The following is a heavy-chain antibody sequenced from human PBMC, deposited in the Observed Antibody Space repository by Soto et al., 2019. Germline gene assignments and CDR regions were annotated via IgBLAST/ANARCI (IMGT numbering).Heavy chain of an antibody. J-gene: IGHJ5*02. CDR1: GGSVSSGSYY. CDR2: IYSSGYT. Sequence: PSETLSLTCTVSGGSVSSGSYYWSWIRQPPGKGLEWIGYIYSSGYTNYNPSLQSRVTISIDTSKNQFFLRLSSVTAADTAVYYCATYAGYCSSPSCYRRLDPWGQGTLVTVSS. D-gene: IGHD2-2*02. V-gene: IGHV4-61*01. CDR3: ATYAGYCSSPSCYRRLDP.